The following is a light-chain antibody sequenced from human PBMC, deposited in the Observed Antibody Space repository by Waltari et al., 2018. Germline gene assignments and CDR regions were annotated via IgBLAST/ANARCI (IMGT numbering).Light chain of an antibody. V-gene: IGLV2-8*01. Sequence: QSALTQPPSASGSPGQSVTISCTGTSSDVGRYNYVSWYQQHPGKAPKLMIYEVSKRPSGVPARLSGSKSGNTASLTVSGLRAEEEADYYCSSYAGSNNVVFGGGTKLTVL. J-gene: IGLJ2*01. CDR1: SSDVGRYNY. CDR2: EVS. CDR3: SSYAGSNNVV.